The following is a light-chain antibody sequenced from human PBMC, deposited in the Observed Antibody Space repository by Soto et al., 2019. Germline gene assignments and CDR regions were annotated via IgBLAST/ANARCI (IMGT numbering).Light chain of an antibody. Sequence: DIQMTQSPSTLSASVGDRVTITCRASQTINTWLAWYQQKPGKAPKLLIYRASNLVSGVPSRFSGSGSGTEFTLTLSSLQPDDFPIYYCQQYETYSGTFGPGTKVDI. CDR2: RAS. CDR3: QQYETYSGT. V-gene: IGKV1-5*03. J-gene: IGKJ3*01. CDR1: QTINTW.